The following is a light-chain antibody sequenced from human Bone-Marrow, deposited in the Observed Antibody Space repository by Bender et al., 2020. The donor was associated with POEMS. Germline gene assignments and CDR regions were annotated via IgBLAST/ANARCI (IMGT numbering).Light chain of an antibody. J-gene: IGLJ3*02. Sequence: QSALTQPPSASGSPGQSVTISCTGTSSDVGSYNRVSWYQQPPGTAPKLMIYGVSNRPSGVPDRFSGSKSGNTASLTISGLQAEDEADYYCAVWDDSLNGWVFGGGTKLTVL. CDR3: AVWDDSLNGWV. CDR1: SSDVGSYNR. V-gene: IGLV2-18*01. CDR2: GVS.